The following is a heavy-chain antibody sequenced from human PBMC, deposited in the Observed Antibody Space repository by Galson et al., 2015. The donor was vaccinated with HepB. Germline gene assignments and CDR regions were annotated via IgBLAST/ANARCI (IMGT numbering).Heavy chain of an antibody. Sequence: SVKVSCKASGGTFSSYAISWVRQAPGQGLEWMGGIIPIFGTANYAQKFQGRVTITADESTSTAYMELSSLRSEDTAVYYCARRVRGYSGYDASGYYSDYWGQGTLVTVSS. V-gene: IGHV1-69*13. CDR2: IIPIFGTA. D-gene: IGHD5-12*01. CDR1: GGTFSSYA. CDR3: ARRVRGYSGYDASGYYSDY. J-gene: IGHJ4*02.